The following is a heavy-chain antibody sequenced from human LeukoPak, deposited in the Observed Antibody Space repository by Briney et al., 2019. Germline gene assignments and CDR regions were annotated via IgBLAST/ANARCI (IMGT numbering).Heavy chain of an antibody. D-gene: IGHD4-17*01. CDR1: GFTVSSNY. CDR3: ARADGDYVGGAFDI. CDR2: IYSGGST. V-gene: IGHV3-53*01. J-gene: IGHJ3*02. Sequence: GGSLRLSCAASGFTVSSNYMSWVRQAPGKGLEWVSVIYSGGSTYYADSVKGRFTISRDNSKNTLYLQMNSLRAEDTAVYYCARADGDYVGGAFDIWGQGTMVTVSS.